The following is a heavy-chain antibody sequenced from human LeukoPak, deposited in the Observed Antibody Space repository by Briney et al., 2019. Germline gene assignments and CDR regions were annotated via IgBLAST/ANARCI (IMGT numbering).Heavy chain of an antibody. D-gene: IGHD6-25*01. Sequence: SVKVSCKASGGTFRNYVITWVRQAPGQGLEWMGEIAPLFGTPNYAQRLQGRVSIAADESTSTAYMELRSLRSDDTAVYYCARDNHRLAAAPQAAGYWGQGTLVTVSS. J-gene: IGHJ4*02. V-gene: IGHV1-69*13. CDR2: IAPLFGTP. CDR1: GGTFRNYV. CDR3: ARDNHRLAAAPQAAGY.